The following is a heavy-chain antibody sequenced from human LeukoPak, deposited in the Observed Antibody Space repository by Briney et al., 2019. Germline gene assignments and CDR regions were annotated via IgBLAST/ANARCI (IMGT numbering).Heavy chain of an antibody. D-gene: IGHD2-2*01. V-gene: IGHV3-23*01. CDR2: ISGSGGST. Sequence: GGSLRLSCAASGFTFSNYAMSWVRQAPGKGLEWVSGISGSGGSTYYADSVKGRFTISRDNSKNTLYLQMNSLRAEDTAVYYCAKGKGYCSSTSCPWGQGTMVTASS. CDR3: AKGKGYCSSTSCP. J-gene: IGHJ3*01. CDR1: GFTFSNYA.